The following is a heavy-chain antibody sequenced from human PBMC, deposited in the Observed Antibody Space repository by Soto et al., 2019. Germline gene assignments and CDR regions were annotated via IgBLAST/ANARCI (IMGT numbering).Heavy chain of an antibody. D-gene: IGHD3-22*01. Sequence: GGSLRLSCAASAFTFNNYAMSWVRQAPGKGLEWVSGIGGSGRTTYYADSVKGRFTISRDNSNNTLFLQMNSLRAEDTAVYYCARSRCSDSSGDLYDYWGQGTRVTVSS. V-gene: IGHV3-23*01. CDR3: ARSRCSDSSGDLYDY. CDR1: AFTFNNYA. J-gene: IGHJ4*02. CDR2: IGGSGRTT.